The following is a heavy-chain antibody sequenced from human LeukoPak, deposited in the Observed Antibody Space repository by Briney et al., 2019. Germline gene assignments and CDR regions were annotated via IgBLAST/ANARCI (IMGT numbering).Heavy chain of an antibody. D-gene: IGHD4-17*01. CDR1: GGSISSYY. CDR2: IYYSGST. Sequence: PSETLSLTCTVSGGSISSYYWSWIRQPPGKGLEWIGYIYYSGSTNYNPSLKSRVTISVDTSKNQFSLKLSSVTAADTAVYYCARGVTKGWFDPWGQGTLVTVSS. CDR3: ARGVTKGWFDP. J-gene: IGHJ5*02. V-gene: IGHV4-59*08.